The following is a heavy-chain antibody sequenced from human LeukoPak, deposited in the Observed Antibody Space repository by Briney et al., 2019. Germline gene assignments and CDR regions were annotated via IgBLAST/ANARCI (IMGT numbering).Heavy chain of an antibody. D-gene: IGHD3-22*01. J-gene: IGHJ4*02. CDR1: GGSISSGDYY. CDR2: IDWDDYK. Sequence: QTLSLTCTVSGGSISSGDYYWRWIRQPPGKALEWLARIDWDDYKFYSTSLKTRLTISKDTSKNQVVLTMTNMDPVDTATYYCARDYYDSSGYSYYFDYWGQGTLVTVSS. CDR3: ARDYYDSSGYSYYFDY. V-gene: IGHV2-70*16.